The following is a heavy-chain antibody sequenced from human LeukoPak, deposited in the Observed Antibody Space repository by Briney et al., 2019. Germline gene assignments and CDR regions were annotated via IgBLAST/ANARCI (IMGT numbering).Heavy chain of an antibody. V-gene: IGHV3-30*04. J-gene: IGHJ4*02. D-gene: IGHD6-19*01. CDR3: AKDPVAGAKGGGADFDY. Sequence: PGGSLRLSCAASGFTFSSYAMHWVRQAPGKGLEWVTFIPSDGSNKYYADSVKGRFTISRDNSKNTLYLQMNSLRGEDTAVYYCAKDPVAGAKGGGADFDYWGQGTLVTVSS. CDR1: GFTFSSYA. CDR2: IPSDGSNK.